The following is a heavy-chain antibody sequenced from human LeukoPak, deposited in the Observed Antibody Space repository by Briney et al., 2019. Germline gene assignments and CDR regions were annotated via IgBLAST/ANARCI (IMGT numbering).Heavy chain of an antibody. V-gene: IGHV4-59*01. CDR3: ARAPLSSAYNSYYFDS. Sequence: SETLSLTCTVSGGSIRGFYWSWIRQPPGKGLEWIGYVYYSGSTNYNTSLKSRVTISVDTSKIQFSLKLNSVTAADTAVYYCARAPLSSAYNSYYFDSWGQGTLVTVSS. CDR1: GGSIRGFY. D-gene: IGHD3-22*01. J-gene: IGHJ4*02. CDR2: VYYSGST.